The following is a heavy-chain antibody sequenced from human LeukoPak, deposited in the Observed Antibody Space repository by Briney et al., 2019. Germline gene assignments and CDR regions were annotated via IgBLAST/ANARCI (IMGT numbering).Heavy chain of an antibody. CDR2: TRNKANSYTT. V-gene: IGHV3-72*01. D-gene: IGHD1-26*01. CDR1: GFTFSSYA. CDR3: ARVGAGYYYDY. Sequence: QPGGSLRLSCAASGFTFSSYAMSWVRQAPGKGLEWVGRTRNKANSYTTEYAASVKGRFTISRDDSKNSLYLQMNSLKTEDTAVYYCARVGAGYYYDYWGQGTLVTVSS. J-gene: IGHJ4*02.